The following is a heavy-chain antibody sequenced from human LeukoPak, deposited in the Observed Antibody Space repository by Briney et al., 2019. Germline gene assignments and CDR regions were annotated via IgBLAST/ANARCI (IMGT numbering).Heavy chain of an antibody. CDR1: GFTFSSNW. J-gene: IGHJ5*02. CDR3: ARVTMVAAASYNWFVP. D-gene: IGHD2-15*01. CDR2: INPDGSRT. Sequence: GGSLRLSCAASGFTFSSNWMHWVRQGPGKGLVWVSRINPDGSRTDYAESVKGRFTISRDNSKNTLYLQMNSLRAEDTAVYYCARVTMVAAASYNWFVPWGQGTLVTVSS. V-gene: IGHV3-74*01.